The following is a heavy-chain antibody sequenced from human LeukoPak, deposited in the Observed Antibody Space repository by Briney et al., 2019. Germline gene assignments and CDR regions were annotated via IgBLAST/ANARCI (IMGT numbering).Heavy chain of an antibody. D-gene: IGHD3-22*01. CDR3: ARSDYYDSSGYLDY. J-gene: IGHJ4*02. CDR1: AFTFSDYY. V-gene: IGHV3-11*01. CDR2: ISSSGSTI. Sequence: GGSLRLSCAASAFTFSDYYMSWIRQAPGKGLEWVSYISSSGSTIYYADSVKGRFTISRDNAKNSLYLQMNSLRAEDTAVYYCARSDYYDSSGYLDYWGQGTLVTVSS.